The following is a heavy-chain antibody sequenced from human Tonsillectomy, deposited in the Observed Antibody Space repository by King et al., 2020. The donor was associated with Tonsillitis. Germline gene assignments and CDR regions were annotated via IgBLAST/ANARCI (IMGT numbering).Heavy chain of an antibody. CDR2: IYHSGST. D-gene: IGHD2-15*01. J-gene: IGHJ2*01. CDR3: ASQGRYCSGGSCYYWYFDL. Sequence: QLQESGPGLVKPPETLSLTCAVSGYSISSGYYWGWIRQPPGKGLEWIGSIYHSGSTYYNPSLKSRVTISVDTSKNQFSLKLSSVTAADTAVYYCASQGRYCSGGSCYYWYFDLWGRGTLVTVSS. CDR1: GYSISSGYY. V-gene: IGHV4-38-2*01.